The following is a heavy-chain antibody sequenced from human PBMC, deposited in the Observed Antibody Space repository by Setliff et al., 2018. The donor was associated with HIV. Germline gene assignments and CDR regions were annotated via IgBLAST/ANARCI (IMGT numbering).Heavy chain of an antibody. Sequence: SETLSLTCTVSGGSISSHYWSWIRQPPLKGLEWIGYIYFSGSTNYNPSLKSRVTISVDTSKNQFSLRLSSVTAADTAVYYCARGRGVIKEKPFDEWGQGTLVTVSS. CDR2: IYFSGST. CDR1: GGSISSHY. CDR3: ARGRGVIKEKPFDE. D-gene: IGHD3-10*01. J-gene: IGHJ4*02. V-gene: IGHV4-59*11.